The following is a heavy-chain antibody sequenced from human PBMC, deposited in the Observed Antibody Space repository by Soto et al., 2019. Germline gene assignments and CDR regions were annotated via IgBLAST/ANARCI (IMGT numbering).Heavy chain of an antibody. D-gene: IGHD1-26*01. CDR3: ARHDDIGRFINAFDI. V-gene: IGHV4-39*01. J-gene: IGHJ3*02. CDR1: GGSIGSSGRY. Sequence: QLQLQESGPGLKKPSETLALTCTVFGGSIGSSGRYWGWIRQPPGKGLEWIATISDSGNTYYNPSLQSRVSISVDTSRTQFSLKLASVTAADTAMYYCARHDDIGRFINAFDIWGQGTMVTVSS. CDR2: ISDSGNT.